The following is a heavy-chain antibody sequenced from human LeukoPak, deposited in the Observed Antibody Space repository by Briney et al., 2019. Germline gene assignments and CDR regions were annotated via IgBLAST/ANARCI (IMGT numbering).Heavy chain of an antibody. CDR3: ARDYDYYSGHNLDAFDI. V-gene: IGHV3-66*01. D-gene: IGHD2-15*01. Sequence: PGGSLRLSCAASGFTVSSNHMSWVRQAPGKGLEWASIIYRSGTTYYADSVKGRFTISRDNSKNILYLQMNSLRVEDTAVYYCARDYDYYSGHNLDAFDIWGQGTTVTVSS. CDR2: IYRSGTT. J-gene: IGHJ3*02. CDR1: GFTVSSNH.